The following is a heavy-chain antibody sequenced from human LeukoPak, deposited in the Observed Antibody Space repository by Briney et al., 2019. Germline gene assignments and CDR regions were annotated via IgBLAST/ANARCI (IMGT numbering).Heavy chain of an antibody. CDR2: IYWDDDK. Sequence: SGPTLVKPTQTLTLTCTFSGFSLSTTGVGVGWIRQPPGKALECLALIYWDDDKRYSPSLKSRLTITKDTPKNQVVLTMTNMDPVDTTTYYCARGYGDNSTFDHWGQGTLVTVSS. V-gene: IGHV2-5*02. J-gene: IGHJ4*02. CDR3: ARGYGDNSTFDH. CDR1: GFSLSTTGVG. D-gene: IGHD4-23*01.